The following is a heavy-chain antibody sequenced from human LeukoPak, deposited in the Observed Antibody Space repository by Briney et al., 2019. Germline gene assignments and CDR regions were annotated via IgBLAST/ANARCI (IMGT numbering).Heavy chain of an antibody. CDR1: GYTFTCYY. Sequence: GASVKVSCKASGYTFTCYYIHWVRQAPGQGLEWMGRFSPNSGGTNSAQKFQARVTMTRDTSISTAYMELSGLTSDDTAVYYCVRGGHYCSGVNCYGTDYWGQGTLVTVSS. D-gene: IGHD2-15*01. J-gene: IGHJ4*02. V-gene: IGHV1-2*06. CDR3: VRGGHYCSGVNCYGTDY. CDR2: FSPNSGGT.